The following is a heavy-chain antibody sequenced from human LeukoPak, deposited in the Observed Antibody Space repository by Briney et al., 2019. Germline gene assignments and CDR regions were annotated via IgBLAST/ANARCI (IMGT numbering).Heavy chain of an antibody. V-gene: IGHV2-5*02. CDR3: VHRLGSGKPYFDD. D-gene: IGHD3-10*01. CDR2: IFWDDDE. J-gene: IGHJ4*02. Sequence: SGPTLLHPPPTLTLTSTVSGLAPGTRGEARGWIRQPPATALVWLGLIFWDDDEYFSPSLKSRLTITRDTSENPVVLMMTNMDPLDTATYYCVHRLGSGKPYFDDGGQGTRVTVYS. CDR1: GLAPGTRGEA.